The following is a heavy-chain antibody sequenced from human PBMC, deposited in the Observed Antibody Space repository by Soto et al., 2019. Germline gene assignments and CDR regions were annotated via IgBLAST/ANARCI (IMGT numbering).Heavy chain of an antibody. J-gene: IGHJ6*02. Sequence: KASETLSLTCTISGGSISNYYWSWIRQPAGKGLEWIGRIYHTGNTNYRHSLQSRVTMSVDTSKNQVSLKLTSVTAADTAVYYCARDMRVFGGIDVWGQGTTVTVSS. CDR3: ARDMRVFGGIDV. V-gene: IGHV4-4*07. D-gene: IGHD3-3*01. CDR2: IYHTGNT. CDR1: GGSISNYY.